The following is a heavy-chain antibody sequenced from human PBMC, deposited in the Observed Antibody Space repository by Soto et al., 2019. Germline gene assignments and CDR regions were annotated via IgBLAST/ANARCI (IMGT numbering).Heavy chain of an antibody. CDR1: GGTFSSYT. J-gene: IGHJ4*02. V-gene: IGHV1-69*02. D-gene: IGHD3-10*01. CDR2: IIPILGIA. Sequence: QVQLVQSGAEVKKPGSSVKVSCKASGGTFSSYTISWVRQAPGQGLEWMGRIIPILGIANYAQKFQGRVMITADKSTSTAYMELSSLRSEDTAVYYCAWERGYYGSGSYYDYWGQGTLVTVSS. CDR3: AWERGYYGSGSYYDY.